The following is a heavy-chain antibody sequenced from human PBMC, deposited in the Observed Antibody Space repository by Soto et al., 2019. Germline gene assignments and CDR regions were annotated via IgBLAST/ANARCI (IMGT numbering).Heavy chain of an antibody. CDR3: ARAGYCSGGSCYGESAFDI. CDR2: IWYDGSNK. D-gene: IGHD2-15*01. CDR1: GFTFSSYG. J-gene: IGHJ3*02. Sequence: QVQLVESGGGVVQPGRSLRLSCAASGFTFSSYGMHWVRQAPGKGLEWVAGIWYDGSNKYYADAVKGRFTISRDNSKNTLYLQMNSLRAEDTAVYYCARAGYCSGGSCYGESAFDIWGQGTMVTVSS. V-gene: IGHV3-33*01.